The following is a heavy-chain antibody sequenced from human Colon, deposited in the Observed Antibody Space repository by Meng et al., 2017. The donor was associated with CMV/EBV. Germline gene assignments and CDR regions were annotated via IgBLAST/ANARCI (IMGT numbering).Heavy chain of an antibody. V-gene: IGHV1-2*02. D-gene: IGHD3-10*01. J-gene: IGHJ5*02. CDR3: GRGGGYYYGSGSLIDP. CDR1: GYTFTGYY. Sequence: ASVKVSCKASGYTFTGYYMHWVRQAPGQGLEWMGWINPNNGGTNYAQKFQGRVTMTRDTSISTAYMELSRLRSDDTAVYYCGRGGGYYYGSGSLIDPWGQGTLVTVSS. CDR2: INPNNGGT.